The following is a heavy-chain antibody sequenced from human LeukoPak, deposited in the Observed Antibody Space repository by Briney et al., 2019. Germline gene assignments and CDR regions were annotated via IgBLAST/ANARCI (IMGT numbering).Heavy chain of an antibody. CDR1: GLAFSFYA. V-gene: IGHV3-23*01. CDR2: INANSGST. CDR3: AKPISGGLAVTADWFDP. D-gene: IGHD6-19*01. Sequence: PGGSLRLSCEASGLAFSFYAMSCLRQPPGKGLEWVSTINANSGSTSYAASVRGRFTISRDNSKNTLYLQLNTLRAEDTAVYYCAKPISGGLAVTADWFDPWGQGTLVVVSS. J-gene: IGHJ5*01.